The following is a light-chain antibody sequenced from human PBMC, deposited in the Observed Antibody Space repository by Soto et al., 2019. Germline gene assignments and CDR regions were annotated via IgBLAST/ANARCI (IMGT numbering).Light chain of an antibody. CDR3: QQYDSSYT. CDR2: GSS. J-gene: IGKJ2*01. CDR1: QTVTNNY. V-gene: IGKV3-20*01. Sequence: EIVLTQSPGTLSLSPGERATLSCRASQTVTNNYLAWYQQKPGQAPRLVMSGSSSRATGIPDRFSGGGSATDFTLTISRLEPEDVAVYYCQQYDSSYTFGQGTKLEIK.